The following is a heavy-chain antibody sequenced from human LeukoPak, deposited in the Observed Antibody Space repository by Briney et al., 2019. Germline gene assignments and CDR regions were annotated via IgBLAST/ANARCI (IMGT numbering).Heavy chain of an antibody. D-gene: IGHD2-15*01. CDR3: VRQATPHGHFDY. CDR1: GFTFRSYD. J-gene: IGHJ4*02. Sequence: GGSLRLSCAASGFTFRSYDMHWVRQATGKGLEWVSAIGIGGDTYYPGSVKGRFTISREKAKNSLYLQMNSLRAGDTAVYYCVRQATPHGHFDYWGQGILVTVSS. CDR2: IGIGGDT. V-gene: IGHV3-13*01.